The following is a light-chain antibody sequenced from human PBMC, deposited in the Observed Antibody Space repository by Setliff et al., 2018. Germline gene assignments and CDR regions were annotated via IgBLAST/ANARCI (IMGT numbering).Light chain of an antibody. CDR1: TGAVTSGHY. CDR2: DTS. Sequence: QAVVTQEPSLTVSPGGTVTLTCGSSTGAVTSGHYPYWFQQKPGQAPRILIYDTSNKHSWTPARFSGSLLGGKAALTLSGAQPEDEADYYCLLSYIGARVFGGGTQRTV. V-gene: IGLV7-46*01. CDR3: LLSYIGARV. J-gene: IGLJ3*02.